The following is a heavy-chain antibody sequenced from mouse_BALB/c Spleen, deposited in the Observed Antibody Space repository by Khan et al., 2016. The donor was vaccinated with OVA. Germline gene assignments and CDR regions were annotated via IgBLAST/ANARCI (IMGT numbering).Heavy chain of an antibody. V-gene: IGHV5-9*03. CDR2: ISSGGDTT. CDR1: GFTFSSFS. CDR3: ARSNYGTFAY. D-gene: IGHD2-1*01. Sequence: EVELVESGGGLVKPGGSLKLSCAASGFTFSSFSMSWVRQTPEKRLEWVATISSGGDTTFYSDSVQGRFTISRDNAKNNLSLQMSSLRSEDTALYYCARSNYGTFAYWGQGTLVTVSA. J-gene: IGHJ3*01.